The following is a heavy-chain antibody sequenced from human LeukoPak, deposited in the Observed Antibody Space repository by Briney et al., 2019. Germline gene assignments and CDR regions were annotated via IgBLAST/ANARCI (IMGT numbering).Heavy chain of an antibody. J-gene: IGHJ4*02. CDR2: IHTSGKT. D-gene: IGHD6-13*01. CDR1: GGSIRGYY. V-gene: IGHV4-4*07. CDR3: VRGGSAAAAVFDY. Sequence: SETLSLTCTAPGGSIRGYYWSWLRQPAGEALEWLGHIHTSGKTNYNLSLKSRVSMSVDTSKNQFSLKLTSVTAADTAVYYGVRGGSAAAAVFDYWGQGTLVTVSS.